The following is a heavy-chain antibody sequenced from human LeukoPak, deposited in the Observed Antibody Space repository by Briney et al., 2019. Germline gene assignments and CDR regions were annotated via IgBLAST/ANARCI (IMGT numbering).Heavy chain of an antibody. V-gene: IGHV3-33*01. CDR1: GFTFSSDG. D-gene: IGHD6-19*01. J-gene: IGHJ4*02. CDR3: ASAAGPFDN. Sequence: GGSLRLSCAASGFTFSSDGMHWVRQAPGKGLEWVAVIWFDGSIKYYADSVKGRSTISRDNSRNTLFLQMNSLRAEDTAVYYCASAAGPFDNWGQGTLVTVSS. CDR2: IWFDGSIK.